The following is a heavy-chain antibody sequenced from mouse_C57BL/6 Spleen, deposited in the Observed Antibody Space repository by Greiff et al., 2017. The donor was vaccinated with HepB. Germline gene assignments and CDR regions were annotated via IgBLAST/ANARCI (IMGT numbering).Heavy chain of an antibody. Sequence: ESGPGLVKPSQSLSLTCSVTGYSITSGYYWNWIRQFPGNKLEWMGYISYDGSNNYNPSLKNRISITRDTSKNQFFLKLNSVTTEDTATYYCARGAYSNDFAWFAYWGQGTLVTVSA. V-gene: IGHV3-6*01. CDR2: ISYDGSN. D-gene: IGHD2-12*01. J-gene: IGHJ3*01. CDR1: GYSITSGYY. CDR3: ARGAYSNDFAWFAY.